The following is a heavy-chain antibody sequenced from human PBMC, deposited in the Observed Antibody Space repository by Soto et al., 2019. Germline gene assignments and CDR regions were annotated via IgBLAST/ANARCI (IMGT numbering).Heavy chain of an antibody. CDR3: ARGHVLRYFDWLDYGMDV. V-gene: IGHV4-34*01. J-gene: IGHJ6*02. Sequence: SETLSLTCAVYGGSFSGYYWSWIRQPPGKGLEWIGEINHSGSTNYNPSLKSRVTISVDTSKNQFSLKLSSVTAADTAVYYCARGHVLRYFDWLDYGMDVWGQGTTVCASS. CDR1: GGSFSGYY. D-gene: IGHD3-9*01. CDR2: INHSGST.